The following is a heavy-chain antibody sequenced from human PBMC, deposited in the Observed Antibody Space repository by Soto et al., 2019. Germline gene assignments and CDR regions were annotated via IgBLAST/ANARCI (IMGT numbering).Heavy chain of an antibody. Sequence: EVQLLESGGGLVQPGGSLRLSCAASGCTFSSYAMSWVRQAPRKGLEWVSAISGSGGSTYYADSVKGRFTISRDNSRNTLYLQMNSLRAEDTAVYYGAKAGRAATYDYGMDVWGQGTTVTVSS. V-gene: IGHV3-23*01. D-gene: IGHD6-13*01. CDR3: AKAGRAATYDYGMDV. J-gene: IGHJ6*02. CDR2: ISGSGGST. CDR1: GCTFSSYA.